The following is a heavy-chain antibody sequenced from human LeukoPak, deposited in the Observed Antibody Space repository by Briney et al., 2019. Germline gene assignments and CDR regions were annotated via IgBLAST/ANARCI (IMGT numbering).Heavy chain of an antibody. CDR2: IKQDGSEK. Sequence: PGGSLRLSCAASGFTFSSYWMSWVRQAPGKGLEWVANIKQDGSEKYYVDSVKGRFTIPRDNAKNSLYLQMNSLRAEDTAVYYCAKDWFVGATSGRLYFDYWGQGTLVTVSS. D-gene: IGHD1-26*01. CDR3: AKDWFVGATSGRLYFDY. V-gene: IGHV3-7*01. CDR1: GFTFSSYW. J-gene: IGHJ4*02.